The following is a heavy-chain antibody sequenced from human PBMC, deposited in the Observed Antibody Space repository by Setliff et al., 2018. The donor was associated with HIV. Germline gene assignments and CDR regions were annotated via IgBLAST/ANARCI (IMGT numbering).Heavy chain of an antibody. CDR2: INHKKRT. CDR1: GGSFSGYY. V-gene: IGHV4-34*01. D-gene: IGHD6-13*01. CDR3: ARVSCSSWYSIPRYYYYSMDV. Sequence: ETLSLTCAVYGGSFSGYYWSWIRQAPGKGLEWIGEINHKKRTNYNPSLKSRVTISVDTSKNQFSLKLRSVTAADTAVYYCARVSCSSWYSIPRYYYYSMDVWGNGTTVTAP. J-gene: IGHJ6*03.